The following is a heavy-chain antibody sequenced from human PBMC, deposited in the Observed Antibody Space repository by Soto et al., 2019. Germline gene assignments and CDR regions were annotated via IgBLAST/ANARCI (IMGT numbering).Heavy chain of an antibody. CDR2: ISGDGNDK. CDR3: VEGASTAHQPLDS. J-gene: IGHJ4*02. Sequence: QVQLVESGGGVVQPGRSLRLSSAASGFIFRNFGMHWVRRAPGKGLEWVATISGDGNDKYYPDSMKGRFTISRDNFNNTLYLQLNSLRPEETAGYHCVEGASTAHQPLDSWGQGVLVTVSS. V-gene: IGHV3-30*03. D-gene: IGHD1-26*01. CDR1: GFIFRNFG.